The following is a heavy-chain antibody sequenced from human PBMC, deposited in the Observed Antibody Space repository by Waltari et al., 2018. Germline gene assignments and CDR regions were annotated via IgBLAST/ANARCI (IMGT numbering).Heavy chain of an antibody. CDR3: ASNQVPAVTVQNDY. J-gene: IGHJ4*02. D-gene: IGHD2-2*01. CDR1: GFTFSSYA. CDR2: ISGSSGST. Sequence: EVQLLESGGGLVQPGGSLRLSCAASGFTFSSYAMSWVRQAPGKGLEWVSTISGSSGSTYYAASVKGRFTISRDNSKNTLYLQMNSLRVEDTAVYYCASNQVPAVTVQNDYWGQGTLVTVS. V-gene: IGHV3-23*01.